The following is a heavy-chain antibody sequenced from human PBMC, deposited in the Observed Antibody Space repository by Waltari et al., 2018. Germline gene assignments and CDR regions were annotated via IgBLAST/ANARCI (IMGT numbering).Heavy chain of an antibody. CDR1: GGSFSGYY. CDR3: ARGGWNYYYYYMDV. Sequence: QVQLQQWGAGLLKPSETLSLTCAVYGGSFSGYYWSWIRQPPGKGLEWIGEINHSGSTNYNPSLKSRVTMSVDTSKNQFSLKLSSVTAADTAVYYCARGGWNYYYYYMDVWGKGTTVTVSS. CDR2: INHSGST. V-gene: IGHV4-34*01. J-gene: IGHJ6*03.